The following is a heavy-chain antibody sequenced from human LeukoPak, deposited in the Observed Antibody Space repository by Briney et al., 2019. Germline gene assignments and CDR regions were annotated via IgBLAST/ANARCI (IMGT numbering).Heavy chain of an antibody. CDR3: ARIGGSYFWAFDI. J-gene: IGHJ3*02. Sequence: PSETLSLTCAVYGGSFSGYYWSWIRQPPGKGLEWIGEINHSGSTNYNPSLKSRVTISVDTSKNQFSLKLSSVTAADTAVYYCARIGGSYFWAFDIWGQGTMVTVSS. CDR1: GGSFSGYY. V-gene: IGHV4-34*01. CDR2: INHSGST. D-gene: IGHD1-26*01.